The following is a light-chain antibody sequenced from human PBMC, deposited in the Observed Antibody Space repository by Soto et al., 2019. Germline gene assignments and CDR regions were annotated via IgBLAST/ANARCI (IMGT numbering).Light chain of an antibody. J-gene: IGLJ3*02. V-gene: IGLV2-8*01. CDR3: SSYAGRNAWV. CDR2: DVI. Sequence: QSALTQPPSASGSPGQSVTISCTGTSSDVGRYNFVAWYQQHPGQAPKVIIYDVIKRPSGVPDRFSGSKSGTTASLTVSGLQAEDEADYHCSSYAGRNAWVFGGGTQLTVL. CDR1: SSDVGRYNF.